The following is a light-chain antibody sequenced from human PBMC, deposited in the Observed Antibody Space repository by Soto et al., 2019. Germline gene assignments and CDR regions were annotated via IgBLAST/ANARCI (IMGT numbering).Light chain of an antibody. V-gene: IGLV1-40*01. CDR2: GDS. J-gene: IGLJ2*01. Sequence: QSVLTQPPSVSGAPGQRVTISCTGGSSSIGAGYDVHWYQHLPGTAPKLLIYGDSNRPSGVPDRFSGSKSGTSASLAITGVQAEDEGDYYCQSYDSSLSGRVVFGGGTKVTVL. CDR3: QSYDSSLSGRVV. CDR1: SSSIGAGYD.